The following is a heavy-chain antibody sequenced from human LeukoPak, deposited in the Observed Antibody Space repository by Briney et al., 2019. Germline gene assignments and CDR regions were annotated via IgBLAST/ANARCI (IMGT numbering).Heavy chain of an antibody. J-gene: IGHJ4*02. CDR3: ARCESGYYYVDDY. CDR2: INPNSGGT. CDR1: GYTFTGYY. D-gene: IGHD3-22*01. Sequence: APVKVSCKASGYTFTGYYMHWVRQAPGQGLEWMGRINPNSGGTNYAQKFQGRVTMTRDTSISTAYMELSRLRSDDTAVYYCARCESGYYYVDDYWGQGTLVTVSS. V-gene: IGHV1-2*06.